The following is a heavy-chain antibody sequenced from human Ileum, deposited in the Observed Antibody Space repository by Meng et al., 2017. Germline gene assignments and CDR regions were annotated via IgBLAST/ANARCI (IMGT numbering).Heavy chain of an antibody. CDR1: LFTIFDYA. D-gene: IGHD3/OR15-3a*01. CDR2: INGQNGDT. V-gene: IGHV1-3*01. J-gene: IGHJ6*02. Sequence: QVQLVQSGAEVKKPGASVKLSCKTSLFTIFDYAVHWVRHAPGQGLEWVGWINGQNGDTKYSQSFQDRVTITRDISANTAYMELTSLKHEDTATYFCARADYNNPWTGYYSPNFFYSMDVWGQGTTVTVSS. CDR3: ARADYNNPWTGYYSPNFFYSMDV.